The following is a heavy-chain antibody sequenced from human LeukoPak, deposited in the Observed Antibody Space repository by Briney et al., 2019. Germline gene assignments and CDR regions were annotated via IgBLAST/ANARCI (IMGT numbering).Heavy chain of an antibody. Sequence: GGSLRLSCAASGFTFSDFSTYWMHWVRQAPGKGLVWVSHINPDGSTTRYADSVKGRFTISRDNAKNTLYLQMNSLRAEDTAVYYCAGPFFWSGPPFGFDPWGQGTLVTVSA. J-gene: IGHJ5*02. CDR1: GFTFSDFSTYW. V-gene: IGHV3-74*01. CDR3: AGPFFWSGPPFGFDP. CDR2: INPDGSTT. D-gene: IGHD3-3*01.